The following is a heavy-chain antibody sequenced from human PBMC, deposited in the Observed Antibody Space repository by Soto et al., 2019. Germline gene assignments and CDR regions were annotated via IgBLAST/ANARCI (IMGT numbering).Heavy chain of an antibody. Sequence: GESLKTSCKVSGYGFTSYCIGWVREMPGKGLEWMGIIYPGDSDTRYSPSFQGQVTISADKSISTAYLQWSSLKASDTAMYYCARTSAAGKYYYGMDVWGQGTTVTVSS. V-gene: IGHV5-51*01. D-gene: IGHD6-13*01. CDR2: IYPGDSDT. CDR3: ARTSAAGKYYYGMDV. CDR1: GYGFTSYC. J-gene: IGHJ6*02.